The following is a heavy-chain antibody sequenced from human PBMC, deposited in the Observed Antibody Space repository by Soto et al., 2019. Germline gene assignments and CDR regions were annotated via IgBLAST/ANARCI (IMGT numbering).Heavy chain of an antibody. CDR1: GYTFTSYG. Sequence: ASVKVSCKASGYTFTSYGISWVRQAPGQGLEWMGWISAYNGNTNYAQKLQGRVTMTTDTSTSTAYMELRSLRSDDTAVYYCARGHYDFWSGYPNWFDPWGQGTLVTVPQ. D-gene: IGHD3-3*01. V-gene: IGHV1-18*04. CDR2: ISAYNGNT. J-gene: IGHJ5*02. CDR3: ARGHYDFWSGYPNWFDP.